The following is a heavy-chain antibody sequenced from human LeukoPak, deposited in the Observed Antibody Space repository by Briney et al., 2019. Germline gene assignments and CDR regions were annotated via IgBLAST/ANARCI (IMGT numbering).Heavy chain of an antibody. D-gene: IGHD2-2*01. CDR2: IIPIFGTA. V-gene: IGHV1-69*13. J-gene: IGHJ4*02. CDR1: GGTFSSYA. CDR3: ARDCSSTSCLFDY. Sequence: GASVKVSCKASGGTFSSYAISWVRQAPGQGLEWMGGIIPIFGTANYAQKFQGRVTITADESTSTAYMELSSLRSEDTAVYYCARDCSSTSCLFDYWGQGTLVTVSS.